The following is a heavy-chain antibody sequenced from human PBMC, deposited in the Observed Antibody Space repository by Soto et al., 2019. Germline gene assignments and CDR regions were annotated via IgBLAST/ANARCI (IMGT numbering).Heavy chain of an antibody. Sequence: PVGSLRLSCTASGFTFSNYDMNWVRQAPGKGLEWVSYITSSGINRYYADSVKGRFTISRDNAKNSLYLQMSSLRPEDTAVYYCARSHYDSSGYSLYFDYWGQGAVVTVSS. CDR1: GFTFSNYD. CDR3: ARSHYDSSGYSLYFDY. V-gene: IGHV3-48*03. CDR2: ITSSGINR. J-gene: IGHJ4*02. D-gene: IGHD3-22*01.